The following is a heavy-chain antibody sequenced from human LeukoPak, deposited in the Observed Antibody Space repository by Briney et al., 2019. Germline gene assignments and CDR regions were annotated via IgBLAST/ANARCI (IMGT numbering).Heavy chain of an antibody. CDR1: GFTFSSYA. CDR3: ARRLGATTFFDY. D-gene: IGHD1-26*01. CDR2: ISGSGGST. J-gene: IGHJ4*02. Sequence: GGSLRLSCAASGFTFSSYAMSWVRQAPGKGLEWVSAISGSGGSTYYADSVKGRFTISRDNSENTLYLQMNSLRAEDTAVYYCARRLGATTFFDYWGQGTLVTVSS. V-gene: IGHV3-23*01.